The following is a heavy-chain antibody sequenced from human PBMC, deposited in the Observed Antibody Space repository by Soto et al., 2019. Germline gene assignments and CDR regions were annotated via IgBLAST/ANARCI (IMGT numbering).Heavy chain of an antibody. D-gene: IGHD2-2*01. V-gene: IGHV3-9*01. CDR1: GFTFDDYA. J-gene: IGHJ4*02. CDR3: ARETGLKGFCSSTSCVPFFDY. CDR2: ISWNSGSI. Sequence: LRLSCAASGFTFDDYAMHWVRQAPGKGLEWVSGISWNSGSIGYADSVKGRFIISRDNAKNSLYLRMNSLRAEDTALYYCARETGLKGFCSSTSCVPFFDYWGQGTLVTVS.